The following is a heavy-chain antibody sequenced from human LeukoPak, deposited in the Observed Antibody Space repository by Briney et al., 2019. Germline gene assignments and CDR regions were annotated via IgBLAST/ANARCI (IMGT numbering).Heavy chain of an antibody. Sequence: PSETLSLTCTVSGGSISSSSYYWGWICQPPGKGLEWIGSMYYSGSTYYNPSLKSRVTISVDTSKNQFSLQLNSVTPEDTAVYYCARGVRRYSSGFSDAFDIWGQGTMATVSS. CDR3: ARGVRRYSSGFSDAFDI. V-gene: IGHV4-39*01. CDR1: GGSISSSSYY. CDR2: MYYSGST. D-gene: IGHD6-19*01. J-gene: IGHJ3*02.